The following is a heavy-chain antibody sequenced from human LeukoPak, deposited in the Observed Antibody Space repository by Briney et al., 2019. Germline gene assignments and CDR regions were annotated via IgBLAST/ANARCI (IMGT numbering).Heavy chain of an antibody. CDR2: IYYSGST. V-gene: IGHV4-30-4*01. J-gene: IGHJ4*02. Sequence: SETLSLTCTVSGGSISSGDYYWSWIRQPPGNGLEWIGYIYYSGSTYYNLSLKSRVTISVDTSKNQFSLKLSSVTAADTAVYFCARDQIYYYDRSLTWGQGTLVTVSS. D-gene: IGHD3-22*01. CDR3: ARDQIYYYDRSLT. CDR1: GGSISSGDYY.